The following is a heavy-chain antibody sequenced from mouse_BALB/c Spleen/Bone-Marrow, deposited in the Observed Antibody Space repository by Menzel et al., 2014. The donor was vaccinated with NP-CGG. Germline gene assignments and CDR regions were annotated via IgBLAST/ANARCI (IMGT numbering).Heavy chain of an antibody. J-gene: IGHJ2*01. Sequence: VKLQESGGGLVQPGGSMKLSCVASGLTFSNYWMNWVRQSPEKGLEWVAEIRLKSNNYATHYAESVKGRFTISRDDSKSSVYLQMNNLRAEDTGIYYCTRNWDYFDYWGQGTTLTVSS. CDR1: GLTFSNYW. CDR3: TRNWDYFDY. CDR2: IRLKSNNYAT. V-gene: IGHV6-6*02. D-gene: IGHD4-1*01.